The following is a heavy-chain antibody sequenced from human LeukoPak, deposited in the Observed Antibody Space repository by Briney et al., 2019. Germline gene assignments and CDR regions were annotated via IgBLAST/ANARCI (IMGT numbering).Heavy chain of an antibody. CDR1: GGYLSSYY. V-gene: IGHV4-59*01. CDR3: ARLPRRGGSYYGGDY. J-gene: IGHJ4*02. CDR2: IYYSGST. Sequence: SEPLSLMCSVSGGYLSSYYWIWMRQPPGRGGAWIGYIYYSGSTNHNPSIKSRVPISVDTSKNQFSLKLSSVPAADTAVYYCARLPRRGGSYYGGDYWGQGTLVTVSS. D-gene: IGHD1-26*01.